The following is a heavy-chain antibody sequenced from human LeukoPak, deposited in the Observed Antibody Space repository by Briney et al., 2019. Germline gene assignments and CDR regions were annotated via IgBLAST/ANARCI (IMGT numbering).Heavy chain of an antibody. CDR2: IYTSGST. Sequence: SETLSLTCTVSGGSISSYYWSWVRQPPGKGLEWIGYIYTSGSTNYNPSLKSRVTISVDTSKNQFSLKLSSVTAADTAVYYCARHGRDGYNYWGQGTLVTVSS. J-gene: IGHJ4*02. V-gene: IGHV4-4*09. D-gene: IGHD5-24*01. CDR1: GGSISSYY. CDR3: ARHGRDGYNY.